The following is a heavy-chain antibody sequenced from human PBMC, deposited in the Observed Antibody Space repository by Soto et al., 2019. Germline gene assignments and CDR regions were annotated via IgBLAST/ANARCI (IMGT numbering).Heavy chain of an antibody. CDR2: IIPIFGTA. J-gene: IGHJ3*02. CDR3: ARAGPVAGNHAFDI. V-gene: IGHV1-69*06. D-gene: IGHD6-19*01. Sequence: QVQLVQSGAEVKKPGSSVMVSCKASGGSFSSYAISWVRQAPVQGLEWMGGIIPIFGTATYAQKFQGRVTIIADKSTSTAYMELSSLRSEDTAVYYCARAGPVAGNHAFDIWGQGTLVTVSS. CDR1: GGSFSSYA.